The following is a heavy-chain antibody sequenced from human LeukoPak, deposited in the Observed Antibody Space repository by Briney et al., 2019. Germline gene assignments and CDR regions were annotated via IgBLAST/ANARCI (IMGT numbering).Heavy chain of an antibody. V-gene: IGHV1-69*05. J-gene: IGHJ4*02. D-gene: IGHD6-19*01. CDR3: AISYGNSRYSSGWYFASY. CDR1: GGTFSSYA. CDR2: IIPIFGTA. Sequence: GSSVKVSCKASGGTFSSYAISWVRQAPGQGLEWMGGIIPIFGTANYAQKFQGRVTITTDESTSTAYMELSSLRSEDTAVYYCAISYGNSRYSSGWYFASYWGQGTLVTVSS.